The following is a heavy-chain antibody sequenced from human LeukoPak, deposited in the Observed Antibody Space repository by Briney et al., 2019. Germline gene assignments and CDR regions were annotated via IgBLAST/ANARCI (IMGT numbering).Heavy chain of an antibody. CDR2: IYGSGST. CDR1: GGSFSGYY. V-gene: IGHV4-59*10. Sequence: SETLSLTCAVYGGSFSGYYWSWIRQPAGKGLEWVGRIYGSGSTDYNPSLKSRVTMSIDTSKNQFSLNLISVTAADTAVYYCARGRSYGDYVPYYYYMDVWGKGTTVTVSS. CDR3: ARGRSYGDYVPYYYYMDV. D-gene: IGHD4-17*01. J-gene: IGHJ6*03.